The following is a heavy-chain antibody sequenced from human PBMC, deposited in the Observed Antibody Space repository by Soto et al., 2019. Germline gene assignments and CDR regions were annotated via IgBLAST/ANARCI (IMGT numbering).Heavy chain of an antibody. J-gene: IGHJ4*02. CDR1: GYSFTTYG. CDR3: ARDLAYIREY. CDR2: ISTSNRDI. Sequence: QVQLVQSGAEVKKPGASVKVSCKASGYSFTTYGISWVRQAPGQGLEWMGWISTSNRDIDYAQKFQGRVTMTTDTSTSTAYMEVRSLRSDDTAVYYCARDLAYIREYWGQGTLVTVSS. V-gene: IGHV1-18*01. D-gene: IGHD1-26*01.